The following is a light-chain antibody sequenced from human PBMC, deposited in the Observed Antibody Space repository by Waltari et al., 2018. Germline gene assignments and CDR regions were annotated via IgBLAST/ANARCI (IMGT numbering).Light chain of an antibody. CDR1: QSVSSY. V-gene: IGKV3-11*01. J-gene: IGKJ3*01. CDR3: QQRSNWPLVT. Sequence: EIVLTQSPATPSLSPGERATLSCRASQSVSSYLAWYQQKPGQAPRLLIYDASNRATGIPARFSGSGSGTDFTFTISSLEPEDFAVYYCQQRSNWPLVTFGPGTKVDIK. CDR2: DAS.